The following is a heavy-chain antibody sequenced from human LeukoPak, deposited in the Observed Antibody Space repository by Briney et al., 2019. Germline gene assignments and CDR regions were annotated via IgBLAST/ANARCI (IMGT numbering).Heavy chain of an antibody. V-gene: IGHV1-46*01. CDR3: ARPLVTLKDYYYGMDV. Sequence: ASVKVSCKASGYTFTSYYMHRVRQAPGQGLEWMGVINPSGGSTSYAQKFQGRVTMTRDTSTSTVYMDLSSLRSEDTAVYYCARPLVTLKDYYYGMDVWGQGTTVTVSS. CDR2: INPSGGST. D-gene: IGHD3-9*01. J-gene: IGHJ6*02. CDR1: GYTFTSYY.